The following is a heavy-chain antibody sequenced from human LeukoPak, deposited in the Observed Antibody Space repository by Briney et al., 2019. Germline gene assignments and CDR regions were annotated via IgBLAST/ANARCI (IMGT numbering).Heavy chain of an antibody. J-gene: IGHJ3*02. D-gene: IGHD2-8*01. CDR3: ARRIVYDAFDI. CDR2: INHSGST. CDR1: GGSFSGYY. Sequence: SETLSLTCAVYGGSFSGYYWSWIRQPPGKGLEWIGEINHSGSTNYNPSLKSRVTISVDTSKNQFSLKLSSVAAAYTAVYYCARRIVYDAFDIWGQGTLVTVSS. V-gene: IGHV4-34*01.